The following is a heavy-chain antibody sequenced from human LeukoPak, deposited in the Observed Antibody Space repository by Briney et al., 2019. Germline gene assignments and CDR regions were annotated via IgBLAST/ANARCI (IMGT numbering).Heavy chain of an antibody. D-gene: IGHD3-9*01. CDR1: GDSISSGDYY. V-gene: IGHV4-61*02. Sequence: SQTLSLTCTVSGDSISSGDYYWSWIRQPAGKGLEWIGRISSSGSTNYNPSLKSRVTISVDASKSQFSLKLSSVTAADTAVYYCASSGILTGYPYYYMDVWGKGTTVTISS. CDR3: ASSGILTGYPYYYMDV. CDR2: ISSSGST. J-gene: IGHJ6*03.